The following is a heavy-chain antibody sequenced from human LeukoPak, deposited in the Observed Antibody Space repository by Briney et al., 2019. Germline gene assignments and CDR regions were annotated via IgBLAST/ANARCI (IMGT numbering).Heavy chain of an antibody. Sequence: SETLSLTCTVSGASITTYYWTWIRQAPGKGLEFIAYIYNDITNYNPSLKSRATISIDAFKNQDSLRLSSVTAAVTAVYYCARAPRLLDSWGQGILVTVSS. CDR2: IYNDIT. CDR1: GASITTYY. J-gene: IGHJ4*02. CDR3: ARAPRLLDS. D-gene: IGHD1-1*01. V-gene: IGHV4-4*09.